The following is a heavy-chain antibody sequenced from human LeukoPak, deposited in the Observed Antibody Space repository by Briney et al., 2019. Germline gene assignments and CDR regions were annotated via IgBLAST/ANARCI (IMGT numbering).Heavy chain of an antibody. Sequence: SEALSLTCTVSGGSISSSSYYWGWIRQPPGKGLEWIGYIYYSGSTNYNPSLKSRVTISVDTSKNQFSLKLSSVTAADTAVYYCARSVAVAAWFDPWGQGTLVTVSS. CDR2: IYYSGST. CDR3: ARSVAVAAWFDP. V-gene: IGHV4-61*05. D-gene: IGHD6-19*01. CDR1: GGSISSSSYY. J-gene: IGHJ5*02.